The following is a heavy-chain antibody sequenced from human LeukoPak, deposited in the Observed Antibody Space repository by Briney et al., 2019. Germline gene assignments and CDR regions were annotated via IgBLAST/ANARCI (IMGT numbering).Heavy chain of an antibody. CDR2: IYHSGST. CDR1: GYSISSGYY. D-gene: IGHD6-19*01. CDR3: ASIGEQWLAPRY. V-gene: IGHV4-38-2*02. Sequence: SETLSLTCTVSGYSISSGYYWGWIRQPPGKGLEWIGSIYHSGSTYYNPSLKSRVTISVDTSKNQFSLKLSSVTAADTAVYYCASIGEQWLAPRYWGQGTLVTVSS. J-gene: IGHJ4*02.